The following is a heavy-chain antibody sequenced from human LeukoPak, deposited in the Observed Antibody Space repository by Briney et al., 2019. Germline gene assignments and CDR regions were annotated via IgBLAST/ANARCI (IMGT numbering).Heavy chain of an antibody. CDR3: ARHPGIAAAAIDP. CDR2: INHSGST. J-gene: IGHJ5*02. D-gene: IGHD6-13*01. CDR1: GGSFSGYY. Sequence: SETLSLTCAVYGGSFSGYYWSWIRQPPGKGLEWIGEINHSGSTNYNPSLKSRVTIAVDTSKNQFSLKLSSVTAADTAVYYCARHPGIAAAAIDPGGQGTLVTVSS. V-gene: IGHV4-34*01.